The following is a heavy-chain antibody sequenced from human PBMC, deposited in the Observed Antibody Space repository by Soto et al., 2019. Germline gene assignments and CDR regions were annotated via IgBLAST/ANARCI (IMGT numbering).Heavy chain of an antibody. J-gene: IGHJ4*02. CDR3: ARASTTVTTLDY. CDR1: AGSVSSGSSY. V-gene: IGHV4-30-2*01. Sequence: SETLSLTCTVSAGSVSSGSSYWSWIRQPPGKGLEWIGYIYHSGSTYYNPSLESRVTISVDRSKNQFSLKLSSVTAADTAVYYCARASTTVTTLDYWGQGTLVTVSS. D-gene: IGHD4-17*01. CDR2: IYHSGST.